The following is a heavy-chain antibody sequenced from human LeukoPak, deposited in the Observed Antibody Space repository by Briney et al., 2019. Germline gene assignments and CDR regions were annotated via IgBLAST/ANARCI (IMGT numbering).Heavy chain of an antibody. J-gene: IGHJ4*02. CDR2: IIPIFGTA. Sequence: SVKVSCKASVGTFSSYAISWVRQAPGQGLEGMGGIIPIFGTANYAQKFQGRVTITADESTSTAYMELSSLRSEDTAVYYCARDARLGYDILTGYHFDYWGQGTLVTVSS. CDR1: VGTFSSYA. D-gene: IGHD3-9*01. CDR3: ARDARLGYDILTGYHFDY. V-gene: IGHV1-69*01.